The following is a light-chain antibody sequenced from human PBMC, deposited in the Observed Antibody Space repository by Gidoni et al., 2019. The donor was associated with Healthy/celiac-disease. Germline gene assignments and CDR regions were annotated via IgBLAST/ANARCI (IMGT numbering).Light chain of an antibody. CDR2: GAS. CDR1: QSVSSSY. V-gene: IGKV3-20*01. CDR3: QQYGSSPRGT. J-gene: IGKJ1*01. Sequence: EIVLTQSPGTLSLSPGERATLSCRARQSVSSSYLAWYQQKPGQAPRLLNYGASSRATGIPDRFSGSGSGTDFTLTISRLEPEDFAVYYCQQYGSSPRGTFGQGTKVEIK.